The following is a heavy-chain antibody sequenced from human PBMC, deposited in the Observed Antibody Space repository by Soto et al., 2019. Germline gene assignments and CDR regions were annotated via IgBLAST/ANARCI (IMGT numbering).Heavy chain of an antibody. J-gene: IGHJ6*02. D-gene: IGHD3-3*01. CDR2: ISYDGSNK. CDR1: GFTFSSYA. CDR3: ARDRLGVALLDRYYYYGMDV. V-gene: IGHV3-30-3*01. Sequence: PGGSLRLSCAASGFTFSSYAMHWVRQAPGKGLEWVAVISYDGSNKYYADSVKGRFTISRDNSKNTLYLQMNSLRAEDTAVYYCARDRLGVALLDRYYYYGMDVWGQGTTVTVSS.